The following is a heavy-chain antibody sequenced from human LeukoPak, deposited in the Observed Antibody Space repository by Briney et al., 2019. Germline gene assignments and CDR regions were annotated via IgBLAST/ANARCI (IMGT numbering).Heavy chain of an antibody. D-gene: IGHD7-27*01. CDR3: AIDPNWGTHS. Sequence: GGSLRLSCAASGFNFANHAMSWVRQTAGKGLEWVSAISGGGDITYYADSVKGRFTISRDNSKDTLFLQMHSLRVEDTAVYYCAIDPNWGTHSWGQGVLVTVSS. CDR2: ISGGGDIT. V-gene: IGHV3-23*01. J-gene: IGHJ4*02. CDR1: GFNFANHA.